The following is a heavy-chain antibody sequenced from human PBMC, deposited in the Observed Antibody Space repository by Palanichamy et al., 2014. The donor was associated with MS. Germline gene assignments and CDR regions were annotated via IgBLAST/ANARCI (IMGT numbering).Heavy chain of an antibody. D-gene: IGHD3-10*01. CDR3: AKYLSTEGSYYDSGSLNHWLIS. CDR2: ISGSGSNT. J-gene: IGHJ5*01. CDR1: GFTFSSFA. Sequence: EVQLVESGGGLVQPGGSLRLSRAASGFTFSSFAMSWVRQPLGKGLEWVSGISGSGSNTYYADSVKGRFTVSRDNSKTTLYLRLNSLRVEDTAIYYCAKYLSTEGSYYDSGSLNHWLISWGQGTLVTVSS. V-gene: IGHV3-23*04.